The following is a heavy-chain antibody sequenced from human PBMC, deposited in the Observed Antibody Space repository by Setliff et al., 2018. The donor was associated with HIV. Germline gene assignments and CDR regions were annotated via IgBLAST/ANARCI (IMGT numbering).Heavy chain of an antibody. CDR3: ARVATGPESFDI. Sequence: PSETLSLTCTVSGGSISSHYWSWIRLPPGKGLEWIGTIYYNGNTNYNPSLKSRVTISVDTSKNQFSLKLSSVTTADTAVYYCARVATGPESFDIWGQGTMVTVSS. J-gene: IGHJ3*02. V-gene: IGHV4-59*11. D-gene: IGHD3-9*01. CDR1: GGSISSHY. CDR2: IYYNGNT.